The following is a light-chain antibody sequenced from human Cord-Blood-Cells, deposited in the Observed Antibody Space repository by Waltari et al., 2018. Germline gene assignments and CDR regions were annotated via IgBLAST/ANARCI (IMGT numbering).Light chain of an antibody. CDR2: EGS. CDR3: CSYAGSSTV. Sequence: QSALTQPASVSGSPGQSITISCTGTSSDVGSYNLASWYQQHPGKPPKLMIYEGSKRPSGVSNRFSGSKSGNTASLTISGLQAEDEADYYCCSYAGSSTVFGTGTKVTVL. CDR1: SSDVGSYNL. V-gene: IGLV2-23*03. J-gene: IGLJ1*01.